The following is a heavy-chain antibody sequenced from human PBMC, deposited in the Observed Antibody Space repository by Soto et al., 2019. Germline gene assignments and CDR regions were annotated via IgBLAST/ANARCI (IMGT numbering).Heavy chain of an antibody. CDR3: ARSFDSGPYYFDF. V-gene: IGHV1-18*01. J-gene: IGHJ4*02. CDR2: ISAYNGDT. CDR1: GYTFTNYG. Sequence: ASVQVSCKASGYTFTNYGVTWVRQAPGQGLEWMGWISAYNGDTNYAQKLQGRVTLTTDTSTTTASMELRSLRSDDTAMYYCARSFDSGPYYFDFCGQGTLVTVSS. D-gene: IGHD6-19*01.